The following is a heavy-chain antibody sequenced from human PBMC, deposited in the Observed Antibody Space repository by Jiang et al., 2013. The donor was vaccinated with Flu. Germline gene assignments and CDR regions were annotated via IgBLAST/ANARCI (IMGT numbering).Heavy chain of an antibody. J-gene: IGHJ4*02. CDR1: GFTFRSYA. D-gene: IGHD5-18*01. V-gene: IGHV3-64D*06. Sequence: SCSASGFTFRSYALHWVRQAPGRGLEYVSAISGNGSRIYYADSVKGRFTISRDNSKNTLYLQMSSLRAEDTAVYYCVKVGMNTAILTYFDYWGPGNPGHRLL. CDR3: VKVGMNTAILTYFDY. CDR2: ISGNGSRI.